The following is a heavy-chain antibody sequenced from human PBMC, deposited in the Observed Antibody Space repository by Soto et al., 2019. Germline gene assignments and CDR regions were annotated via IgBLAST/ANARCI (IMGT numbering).Heavy chain of an antibody. Sequence: GESLKISCTGFGYTFTTFWISWVRQMPGKGLEWMGRIDPGDTYATYSPAFQGHVTISADKATSTAYLQWSSLKASDTAMYFCARIYCTTTTCDSWFDPGGQGTLVTVSS. CDR2: IDPGDTYA. CDR1: GYTFTTFW. V-gene: IGHV5-10-1*01. CDR3: ARIYCTTTTCDSWFDP. J-gene: IGHJ5*02. D-gene: IGHD2-2*01.